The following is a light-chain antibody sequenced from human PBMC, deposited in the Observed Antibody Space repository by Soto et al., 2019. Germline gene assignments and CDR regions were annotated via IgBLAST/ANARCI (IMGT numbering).Light chain of an antibody. Sequence: DIQMTQSLSTLSASVGDRVTITCRASQSISSWLAWYQQKPGKAPKLLIYKASNLESGVPSRFSGSGSGTEFTLTISSLQPDDFAIYYCQQYDTYTTFGQGTKVEIK. CDR1: QSISSW. V-gene: IGKV1-5*03. J-gene: IGKJ1*01. CDR2: KAS. CDR3: QQYDTYTT.